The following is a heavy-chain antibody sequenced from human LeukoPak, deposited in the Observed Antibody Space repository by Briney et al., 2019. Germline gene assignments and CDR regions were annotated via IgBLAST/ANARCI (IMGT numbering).Heavy chain of an antibody. D-gene: IGHD3-22*01. CDR2: INPSGGST. CDR3: ARAGKSITMILVVGAFDI. Sequence: GASVKVSCKASGYTFTSYYMHWVRQAPGQGLEWMGIINPSGGSTSYAQKFQGRVTMTRDTSTSTVYMELSSLRSEDTAVYYCARAGKSITMILVVGAFDIWGQGTMVTVSS. V-gene: IGHV1-46*01. J-gene: IGHJ3*02. CDR1: GYTFTSYY.